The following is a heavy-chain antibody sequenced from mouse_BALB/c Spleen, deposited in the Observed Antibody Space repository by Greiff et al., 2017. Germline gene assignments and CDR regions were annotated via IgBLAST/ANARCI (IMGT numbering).Heavy chain of an antibody. CDR2: ILPGSGST. Sequence: LVESGAELMKPGASVKISCKATGYTFSSYWIEWVKQRPGHGLEWIGEILPGSGSTNYNEKFKGKATFTADTSSNTAYMQLSSLTSEDSAVYYCARGDGNYGYAMDYWGQGTSVTVSS. J-gene: IGHJ4*01. CDR1: GYTFSSYW. D-gene: IGHD2-1*01. CDR3: ARGDGNYGYAMDY. V-gene: IGHV1-9*01.